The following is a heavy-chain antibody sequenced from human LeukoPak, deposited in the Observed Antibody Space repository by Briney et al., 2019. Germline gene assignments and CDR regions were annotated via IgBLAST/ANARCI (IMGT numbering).Heavy chain of an antibody. Sequence: ASVKVSCKASGFTFTTYFMHWVRQAPGQGLEWMGQINASGDTTTYAQKFQDRITMTRDTSTSTVYMELSSLRSEAMAVYYCARVRNGDRWANAFDIRGHGTMVTVSS. J-gene: IGHJ3*02. D-gene: IGHD2-21*02. CDR1: GFTFTTYF. CDR2: INASGDTT. V-gene: IGHV1-46*01. CDR3: ARVRNGDRWANAFDI.